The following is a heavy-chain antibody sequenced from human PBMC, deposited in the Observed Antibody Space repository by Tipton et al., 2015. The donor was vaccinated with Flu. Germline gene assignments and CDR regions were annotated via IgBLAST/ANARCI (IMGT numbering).Heavy chain of an antibody. V-gene: IGHV4-31*03. CDR2: IHYSGST. CDR3: AKDLPATGSLGY. Sequence: TLSLTCNVSGDSISSNNYYWNWIRQHPGNGLEWMGYIHYSGSTYYNPSLKSRLTISVDMSKNQFSMRLTSVTAADTAVYFCAKDLPATGSLGYWGQGTVVTVSS. CDR1: GDSISSNNYY. D-gene: IGHD2-15*01. J-gene: IGHJ4*02.